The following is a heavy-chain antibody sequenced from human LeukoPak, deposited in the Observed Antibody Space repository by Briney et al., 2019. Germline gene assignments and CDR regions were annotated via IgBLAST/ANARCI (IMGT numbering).Heavy chain of an antibody. CDR1: GFTFSDYY. J-gene: IGHJ4*02. D-gene: IGHD6-6*01. V-gene: IGHV3-11*04. CDR2: ISSSGSTI. CDR3: ARDHRRIAARPGGFDY. Sequence: SGGSLRLSCAASGFTFSDYYMSRIRQAPGKGLEWVSYISSSGSTIYYADSVKGRFTISRDNAKNSLYLQMNSLRAEDTAVYYCARDHRRIAARPGGFDYWGQGTLVTVSS.